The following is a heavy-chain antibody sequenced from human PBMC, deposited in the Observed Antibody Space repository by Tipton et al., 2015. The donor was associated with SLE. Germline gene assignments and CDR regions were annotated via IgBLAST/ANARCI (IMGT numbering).Heavy chain of an antibody. J-gene: IGHJ5*02. V-gene: IGHV4-59*08. D-gene: IGHD2-8*02. CDR1: GGSISSYY. CDR2: IYYSGST. Sequence: TLSLTCTVSGGSISSYYWSWIRQTPGKGLEWIGYIYYSGSTNYNPSLKSRVTISVDTSKNQFSLKLSSVTAADTAVYYCARQSYPGLVVYAHNWFDPWGQGTLVTVSS. CDR3: ARQSYPGLVVYAHNWFDP.